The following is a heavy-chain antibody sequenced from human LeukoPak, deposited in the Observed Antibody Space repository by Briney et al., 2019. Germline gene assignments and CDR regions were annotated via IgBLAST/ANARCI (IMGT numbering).Heavy chain of an antibody. D-gene: IGHD2-8*01. J-gene: IGHJ4*02. V-gene: IGHV7-4-1*02. CDR1: GYSFSSYA. CDR3: ASENVGVTDY. CDR2: INTNTGNP. Sequence: EASVTVSCKASGYSFSSYAMNWVRQAPGQGLEWMGWINTNTGNPTYAQGFTGRFVFSLDASVSTAYLQISSLKAEDTAVYYCASENVGVTDYWGQGTLVTVSS.